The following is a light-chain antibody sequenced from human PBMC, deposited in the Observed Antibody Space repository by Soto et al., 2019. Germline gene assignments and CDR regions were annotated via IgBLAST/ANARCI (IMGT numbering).Light chain of an antibody. J-gene: IGLJ2*01. CDR3: AAWDDSLSGVV. CDR2: SDD. V-gene: IGLV1-47*02. Sequence: QAVVTQPPSASGTPGQRVTISCSGSSSNIGSNYVYWYQQLSGTAPKLLISSDDQRPSGVPDRFSGSKSGTSAALAISGVRSEDEADYYCAAWDDSLSGVVFGGGTKVTVL. CDR1: SSNIGSNY.